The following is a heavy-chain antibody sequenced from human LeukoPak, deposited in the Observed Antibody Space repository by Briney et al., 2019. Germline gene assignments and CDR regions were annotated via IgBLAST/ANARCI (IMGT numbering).Heavy chain of an antibody. D-gene: IGHD6-6*01. CDR1: GGSISSYY. CDR2: IYYSGCT. V-gene: IGHV4-59*01. CDR3: ASGRYSSSPEFDY. Sequence: SETLSLTCTVSGGSISSYYWSWIRQPPGKGLEWIGYIYYSGCTNYNPSLKSRVTISVDTSKNQFSLKLSSVTAADTAVYYCASGRYSSSPEFDYWGQGTLVTVSS. J-gene: IGHJ4*02.